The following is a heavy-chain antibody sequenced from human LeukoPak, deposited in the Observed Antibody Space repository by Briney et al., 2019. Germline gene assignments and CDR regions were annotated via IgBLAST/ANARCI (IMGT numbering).Heavy chain of an antibody. V-gene: IGHV3-23*01. J-gene: IGHJ4*02. D-gene: IGHD6-19*01. Sequence: GGSLRLSCAASGFTFSSYSMNWVRQAPGKGLEWVSAISGSGGSTYYADSVKGRFTISRDNSKNTLYLQMNSLRAEDTAVYYCAKAPPPMSSSYFDYWGQGTLVTVSS. CDR3: AKAPPPMSSSYFDY. CDR2: ISGSGGST. CDR1: GFTFSSYS.